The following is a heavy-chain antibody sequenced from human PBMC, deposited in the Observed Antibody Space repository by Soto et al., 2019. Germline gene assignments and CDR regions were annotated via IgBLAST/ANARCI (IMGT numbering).Heavy chain of an antibody. CDR3: ARWPQPRRTADPYAVDV. Sequence: QVQLVQSGTEVKKPGSSVKVSCKASGGTFSSSGFSWVRQAPGQGIEWMGMIVPSLDTTKYAQKFQARVTITADQFTSTAYMELSSLRSEDTAVYYCARWPQPRRTADPYAVDVWGQGTRVIVSS. CDR1: GGTFSSSG. V-gene: IGHV1-69*09. D-gene: IGHD2-21*02. CDR2: IVPSLDTT. J-gene: IGHJ6*02.